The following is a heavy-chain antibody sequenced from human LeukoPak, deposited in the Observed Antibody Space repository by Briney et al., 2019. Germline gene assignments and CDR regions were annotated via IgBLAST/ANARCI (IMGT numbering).Heavy chain of an antibody. CDR3: AKEAKVGAIDY. CDR1: GFTFSSYG. D-gene: IGHD1-26*01. Sequence: GGSLRLSCAASGFTFSSYGMHWVRQAPGKGLEWVAVISYDGSNKYYADSVKGRCTISRDNSKNTLYLQMNSLGAEDTAVYYCAKEAKVGAIDYWGQGTLVTVSS. J-gene: IGHJ4*02. V-gene: IGHV3-30*18. CDR2: ISYDGSNK.